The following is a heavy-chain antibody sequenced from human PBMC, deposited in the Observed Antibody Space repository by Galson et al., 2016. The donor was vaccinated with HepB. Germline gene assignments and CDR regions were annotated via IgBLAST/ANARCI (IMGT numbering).Heavy chain of an antibody. CDR3: ARGAPSYYFDSSAYCDN. Sequence: TLSLTCTVSGGSISSGDYYWTWIRQPPGKGLEWIGYIYYSGTTYYNPSLKSRISMSVDTSMNQFSLKLTSVTAADTAVYYCARGAPSYYFDSSAYCDNWGQGTLVTVSS. D-gene: IGHD3-22*01. V-gene: IGHV4-30-4*08. CDR2: IYYSGTT. J-gene: IGHJ4*02. CDR1: GGSISSGDYY.